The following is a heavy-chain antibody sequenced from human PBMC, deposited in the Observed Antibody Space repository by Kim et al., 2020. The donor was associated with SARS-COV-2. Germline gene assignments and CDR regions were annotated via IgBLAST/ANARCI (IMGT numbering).Heavy chain of an antibody. CDR2: INPNSGGT. CDR3: ATRAGVGYYYYGMGV. CDR1: GYTFTGYY. D-gene: IGHD2-15*01. V-gene: IGHV1-2*02. Sequence: ASVKVSCKASGYTFTGYYMHWVRQAPGQGLEWMRWINPNSGGTNYAQKFQGRVTMTRDTSISTAYMELSRLRSDDTAVYYCATRAGVGYYYYGMGVWGQGTTVTVSS. J-gene: IGHJ6*02.